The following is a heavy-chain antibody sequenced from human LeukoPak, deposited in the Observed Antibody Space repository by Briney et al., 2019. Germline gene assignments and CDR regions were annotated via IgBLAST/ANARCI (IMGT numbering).Heavy chain of an antibody. CDR2: FDPEDGET. CDR1: GYTLTELS. Sequence: ASVKVSCKVSGYTLTELSMHWVRQAPGKGPEWMGGFDPEDGETIYAQKFQGRVTMTEDTSTDTAYMELSSLRSEDTAVYYCATVFPPSYGDYETDDAFDIWGQGTMVTVSS. CDR3: ATVFPPSYGDYETDDAFDI. J-gene: IGHJ3*02. D-gene: IGHD4-17*01. V-gene: IGHV1-24*01.